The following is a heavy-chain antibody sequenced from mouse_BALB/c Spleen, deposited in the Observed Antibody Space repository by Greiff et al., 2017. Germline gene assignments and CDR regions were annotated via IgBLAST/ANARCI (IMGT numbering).Heavy chain of an antibody. Sequence: EVKLVESGGDLVKPGGSLKLSCAASGFTFSSYGMSWVRQTPDKRLEWVATISSGGSYTYYPDSVKGRFTISRDNAKNTLYLQMSSLKSEDTAMYYCARQYGNYDAMDYWGQGTSVTVSS. CDR1: GFTFSSYG. V-gene: IGHV5-6*02. CDR3: ARQYGNYDAMDY. J-gene: IGHJ4*01. CDR2: ISSGGSYT. D-gene: IGHD2-1*01.